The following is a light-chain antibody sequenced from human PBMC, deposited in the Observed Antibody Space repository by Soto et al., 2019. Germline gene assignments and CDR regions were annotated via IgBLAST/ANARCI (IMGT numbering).Light chain of an antibody. CDR2: AAS. V-gene: IGKV1-9*01. CDR1: QGIRSY. CDR3: QQLNSYPPWT. Sequence: DIQLTQSPSFLSASVGDRVTITCRASQGIRSYLAWYQQKPGKAPKLLIYAASTLQSGVPSRFSGSGSGTEFTLTISRLQPEDFATYYCQQLNSYPPWTFGQGTKVEIK. J-gene: IGKJ1*01.